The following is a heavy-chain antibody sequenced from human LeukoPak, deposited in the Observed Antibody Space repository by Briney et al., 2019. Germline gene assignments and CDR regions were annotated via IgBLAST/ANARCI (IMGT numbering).Heavy chain of an antibody. J-gene: IGHJ6*02. CDR3: ARAGYCTNGVCYKSYYGMDV. D-gene: IGHD2-8*01. CDR2: ISSSGSTI. V-gene: IGHV3-48*03. Sequence: GGSLRLSCAASGFTFSNYAMNWVRQAPGKGLEGVSYISSSGSTIYYADSVKGRFTISRDNAKNSLYLQMNSLRAEDTAVYYCARAGYCTNGVCYKSYYGMDVWGQGTTVSVSS. CDR1: GFTFSNYA.